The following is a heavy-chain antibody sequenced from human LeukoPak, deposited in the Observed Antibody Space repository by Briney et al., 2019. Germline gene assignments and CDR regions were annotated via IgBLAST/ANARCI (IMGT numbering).Heavy chain of an antibody. CDR3: ARGHVELLEIDC. J-gene: IGHJ4*02. Sequence: PSETLSLTCTVSGGSISSSSYYWGWIRQPPGKGLEWIGSIYYSGSTYYNPSLKSRVTISVDTSKNQFSLKLSSVTAADTAVYYCARGHVELLEIDCWGQGTLVTVSS. CDR2: IYYSGST. CDR1: GGSISSSSYY. D-gene: IGHD1-7*01. V-gene: IGHV4-39*07.